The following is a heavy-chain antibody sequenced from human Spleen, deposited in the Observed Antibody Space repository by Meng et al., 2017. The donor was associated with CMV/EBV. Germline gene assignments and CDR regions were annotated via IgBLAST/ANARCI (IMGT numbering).Heavy chain of an antibody. CDR2: ISSSSSFI. CDR3: ARESSSSHALDV. V-gene: IGHV3-21*06. D-gene: IGHD2-2*01. Sequence: GGSLRLSCAASGFTFSVYSMNWVRQAPGKGLEWVSSISSSSSFIYYGDSVKGRLTISRDNAENSLYLQMNGLRAEDTAVYYCARESSSSHALDVWGQGTTVTVS. CDR1: GFTFSVYS. J-gene: IGHJ6*02.